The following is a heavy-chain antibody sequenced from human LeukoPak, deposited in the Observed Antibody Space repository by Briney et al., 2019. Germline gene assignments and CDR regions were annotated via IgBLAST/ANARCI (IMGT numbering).Heavy chain of an antibody. Sequence: SETLSLTCAVYGGSFSGYYWSWIRQPPGKGLEWIGEINHSGSTNYNPSLKSRVTISVDTSKNQFSLKLSSVTAADTAVYYCARERGGSYYKGTFDYWGQGTLVNVSS. J-gene: IGHJ4*02. CDR3: ARERGGSYYKGTFDY. V-gene: IGHV4-34*01. CDR2: INHSGST. D-gene: IGHD1-26*01. CDR1: GGSFSGYY.